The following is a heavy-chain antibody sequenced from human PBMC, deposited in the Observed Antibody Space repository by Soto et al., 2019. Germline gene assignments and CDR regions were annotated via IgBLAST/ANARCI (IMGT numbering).Heavy chain of an antibody. J-gene: IGHJ4*02. CDR2: LYYSGST. CDR1: GGSISSSSYY. V-gene: IGHV4-39*01. CDR3: VGSGYSPFDY. Sequence: TETLSLTCTVTGGSISSSSYYWGWIRQPPGKGLEWIGSLYYSGSTYYNPSLKSRVTISVDTSKNQFSLKLSSVIAADTAVYYCVGSGYSPFDYWGQGNMVT. D-gene: IGHD3-22*01.